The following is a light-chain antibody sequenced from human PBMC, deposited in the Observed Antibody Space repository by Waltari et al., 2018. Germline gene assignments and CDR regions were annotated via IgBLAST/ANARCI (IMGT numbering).Light chain of an antibody. CDR1: QSVSSD. CDR2: GAS. V-gene: IGKV3-15*01. J-gene: IGKJ2*03. CDR3: QQYSNWPLS. Sequence: EVVMTQSPATLSVSPGERATLSCRASQSVSSDLAWYQQKPGQAPRLLIYGASTRATGIPARFSGSGSGTEFTVTISSLQSEDFAVYYCQQYSNWPLSFGQGTKLEIK.